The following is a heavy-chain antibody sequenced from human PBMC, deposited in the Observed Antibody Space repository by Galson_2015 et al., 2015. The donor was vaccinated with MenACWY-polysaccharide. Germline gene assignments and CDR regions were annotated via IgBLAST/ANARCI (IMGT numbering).Heavy chain of an antibody. CDR2: ISSDGSST. Sequence: SLRLSCAASGFTFRNFGMHWVRQAPGKGLVWVSRISSDGSSTSYAGSVKGRFTISRGNAKNTLHLQMSSLRAEDTAVYYCARVQGGYSNDWHHPYYFDYWGQGTLVTVSS. J-gene: IGHJ4*02. V-gene: IGHV3-74*01. CDR3: ARVQGGYSNDWHHPYYFDY. CDR1: GFTFRNFG. D-gene: IGHD6-13*01.